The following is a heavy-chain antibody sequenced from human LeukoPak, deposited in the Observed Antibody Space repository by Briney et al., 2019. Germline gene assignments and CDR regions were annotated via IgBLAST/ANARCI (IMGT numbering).Heavy chain of an antibody. CDR2: ISAYNGNT. V-gene: IGHV1-18*01. J-gene: IGHJ4*02. CDR1: GYTFTSYG. D-gene: IGHD3-22*01. CDR3: ARDVIHYVSSGYYLYFDY. Sequence: GASVKVSCKASGYTFTSYGISWVRQAPGQGLEWMGWISAYNGNTNYAQKLQGRVTMTTDTSTSTAYMELRSLRSDDTAVYYCARDVIHYVSSGYYLYFDYWGQGTLVTVSS.